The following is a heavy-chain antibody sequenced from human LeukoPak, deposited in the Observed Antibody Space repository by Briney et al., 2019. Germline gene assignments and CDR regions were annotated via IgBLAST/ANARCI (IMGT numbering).Heavy chain of an antibody. CDR3: AKDKNWNVCDY. Sequence: TGKSLRLSCAASGFTFSSYGMHWVRQAPGKGLEWVAVIWYDGSNKYYADSVKGRFTISRDNANNFLYLQMNSLRAEDTAVYYCAKDKNWNVCDYWGRGTLVTVSS. V-gene: IGHV3-33*03. J-gene: IGHJ4*02. CDR2: IWYDGSNK. CDR1: GFTFSSYG. D-gene: IGHD1-1*01.